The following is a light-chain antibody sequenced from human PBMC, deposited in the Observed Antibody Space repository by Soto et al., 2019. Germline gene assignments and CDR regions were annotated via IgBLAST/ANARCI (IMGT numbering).Light chain of an antibody. Sequence: IQLTQPPSSLSASVGDRVAITCRASQDIDNYLAWYQQKPGKAPKLLISVASTLERGVPSRFSRSGSGTDFTLTISSLQPEDFATYYCQQLSHYPIPFGLGTRLEIQ. CDR1: QDIDNY. J-gene: IGKJ5*01. V-gene: IGKV1-9*01. CDR2: VAS. CDR3: QQLSHYPIP.